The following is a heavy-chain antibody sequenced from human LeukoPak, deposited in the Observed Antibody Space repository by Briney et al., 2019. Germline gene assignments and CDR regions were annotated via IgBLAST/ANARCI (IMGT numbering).Heavy chain of an antibody. V-gene: IGHV4-39*01. Sequence: PSETLSLTCTVSGGSISSSSYYWGWIRQPPGKGLEWIGSIYYSGSTYYNPSLKSRVTISVDTSKNQFSLKLSSVTAADTAAYYCAGGRLLAYYYGVDVWGQGTTVTVSS. J-gene: IGHJ6*02. D-gene: IGHD3-22*01. CDR1: GGSISSSSYY. CDR2: IYYSGST. CDR3: AGGRLLAYYYGVDV.